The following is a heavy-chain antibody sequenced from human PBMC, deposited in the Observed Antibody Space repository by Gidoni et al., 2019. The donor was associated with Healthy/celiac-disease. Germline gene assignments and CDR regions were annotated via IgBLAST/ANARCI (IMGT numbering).Heavy chain of an antibody. D-gene: IGHD3-3*01. CDR1: GFTFTSSA. Sequence: QMQLVQSGPEVQKPGTSVQVSCKASGFTFTSSAMQWVRQARGQRLEWRGWIVVGSGNTNYAQKFQERVTITRDMSTSTAYMELSSLRSEDTAVYYGAAGITIFGVMDVWGQGTTVTVSS. V-gene: IGHV1-58*02. CDR2: IVVGSGNT. CDR3: AAGITIFGVMDV. J-gene: IGHJ6*02.